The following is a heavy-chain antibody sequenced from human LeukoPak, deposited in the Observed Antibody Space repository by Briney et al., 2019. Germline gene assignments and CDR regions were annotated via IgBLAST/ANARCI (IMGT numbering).Heavy chain of an antibody. CDR1: GFTFSSYA. V-gene: IGHV3-30*18. Sequence: GGSLRLSCAASGFTFSSYATHWVRQAPGKGLEWVAVMSHDGSNKYYGDSVKGRFTISRDNSKNTLYLQMNSLRAEDTAVYYCAKLDSSGWSRPFDYWGQGTLVTVSS. D-gene: IGHD6-19*01. J-gene: IGHJ4*02. CDR2: MSHDGSNK. CDR3: AKLDSSGWSRPFDY.